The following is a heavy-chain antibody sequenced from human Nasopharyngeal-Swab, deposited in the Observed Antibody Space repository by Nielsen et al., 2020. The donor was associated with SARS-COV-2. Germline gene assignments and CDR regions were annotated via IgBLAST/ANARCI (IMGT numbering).Heavy chain of an antibody. D-gene: IGHD6-19*01. CDR2: IKSKTDGGTT. CDR3: GKAVAGTVDY. J-gene: IGHJ4*02. Sequence: GESLKISCAASGFTFSNAWMSWVRQAPGKGLEWVGRIKSKTDGGTTDYAAPVKGRFTISRDDSKNTLYLQMNSLKTEDTAVYYCGKAVAGTVDYWGRGTLVTVSS. V-gene: IGHV3-15*01. CDR1: GFTFSNAW.